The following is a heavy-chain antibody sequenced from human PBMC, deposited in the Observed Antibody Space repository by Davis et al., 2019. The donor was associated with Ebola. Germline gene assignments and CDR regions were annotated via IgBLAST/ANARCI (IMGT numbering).Heavy chain of an antibody. CDR3: ATAQLRSVWFDP. V-gene: IGHV3-23*01. CDR1: GFTFSSYA. J-gene: IGHJ5*02. Sequence: GGSLRLSCAASGFTFSSYAMSWVRQAPGKGLEWFSAICGSGGSTYYADSVKGRFTISRDNSKNTLYLQMNSLRAEDTAVYYCATAQLRSVWFDPWGQGTLVTVSS. CDR2: ICGSGGST. D-gene: IGHD5-12*01.